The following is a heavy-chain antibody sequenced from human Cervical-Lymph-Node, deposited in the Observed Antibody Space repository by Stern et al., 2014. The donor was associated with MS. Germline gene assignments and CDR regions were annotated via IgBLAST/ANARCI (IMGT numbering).Heavy chain of an antibody. CDR2: IYTSGST. CDR1: GGSISSGSYY. D-gene: IGHD2-15*01. Sequence: QVQLQESGPGLVKPSQTLSLTCTVSGGSISSGSYYWSWIRQPAGKGLEWIGRIYTSGSTNYNPSLKSRVTISVDTSKHQFSLKLSSGTAADTAVYYCAREGDIVVVVAARGNWFDPWGQGTLVTVSS. J-gene: IGHJ5*02. CDR3: AREGDIVVVVAARGNWFDP. V-gene: IGHV4-61*02.